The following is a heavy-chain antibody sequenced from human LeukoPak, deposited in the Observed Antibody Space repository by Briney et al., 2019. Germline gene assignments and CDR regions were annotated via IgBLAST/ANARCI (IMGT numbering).Heavy chain of an antibody. Sequence: GESLKISCKGSGYNFTSYWMGWVRQMPGKGLEWMGIIYPGDSDVRYSPSFQGQVTISADKSSSTAYVQWSSLKASDTAMYYCARHEIHYDIWSGYPNWFDPWGQGTMVIVSS. CDR3: ARHEIHYDIWSGYPNWFDP. CDR1: GYNFTSYW. J-gene: IGHJ5*02. V-gene: IGHV5-51*01. CDR2: IYPGDSDV. D-gene: IGHD3-3*01.